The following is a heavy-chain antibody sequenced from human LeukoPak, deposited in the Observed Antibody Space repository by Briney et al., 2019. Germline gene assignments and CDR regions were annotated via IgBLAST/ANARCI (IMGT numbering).Heavy chain of an antibody. CDR1: GFTFSSYG. D-gene: IGHD4-17*01. V-gene: IGHV3-30*19. Sequence: GGSLRLSCAASGFTFSSYGMHWVRQAPGKGLEWVAVISYDGSNKYYADSVKGRFTISRDNSKNTLYLQMNSLRAEDTAVYYCARDLDYGDYGGDYWGQGTLVTVSS. CDR3: ARDLDYGDYGGDY. J-gene: IGHJ4*02. CDR2: ISYDGSNK.